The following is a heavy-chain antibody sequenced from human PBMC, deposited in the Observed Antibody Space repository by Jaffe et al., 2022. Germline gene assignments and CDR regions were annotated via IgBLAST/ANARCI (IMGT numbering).Heavy chain of an antibody. J-gene: IGHJ6*03. CDR2: IYPGDSDT. Sequence: EVQLVQSGAEVKKPGESLKISCKGSGYSFTSYWIGWVRQMPGKGLEWMGIIYPGDSDTRYSPSFQGQVTISADKSISTAYLQWSSLKASDTAMYYCARHGQITGTTTILYYYYMDVWGKGTTVTVSS. D-gene: IGHD1-7*01. CDR1: GYSFTSYW. CDR3: ARHGQITGTTTILYYYYMDV. V-gene: IGHV5-51*01.